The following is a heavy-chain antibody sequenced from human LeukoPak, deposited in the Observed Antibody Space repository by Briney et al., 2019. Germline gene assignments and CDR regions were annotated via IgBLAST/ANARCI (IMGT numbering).Heavy chain of an antibody. Sequence: SGTLSLTCAVSGGSISSSNWWSWVRQPPGKGLEWIGEIYRSGSTNYNPSLKSRVTISLDKSKNQFSLRLSSVTAADTAVYYCARYRGASGYHFDYWGQGTLVTVSS. J-gene: IGHJ4*02. D-gene: IGHD5-12*01. V-gene: IGHV4-4*02. CDR3: ARYRGASGYHFDY. CDR2: IYRSGST. CDR1: GGSISSSNW.